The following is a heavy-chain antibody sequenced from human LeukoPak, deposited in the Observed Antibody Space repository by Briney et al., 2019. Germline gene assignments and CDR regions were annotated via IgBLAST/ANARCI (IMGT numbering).Heavy chain of an antibody. CDR1: GFIFSSFG. CDR2: IQDDESNK. V-gene: IGHV3-30*02. CDR3: AKQMVERPHYYYMDV. D-gene: IGHD2-15*01. Sequence: PGGSLRLSCAASGFIFSSFGMHGVRQAPGKGLEWVAFIQDDESNKFYADSVKGRFTISRDNSKNTLFLQMNSLRPEDTALYYCAKQMVERPHYYYMDVWGKGTTVTVSS. J-gene: IGHJ6*03.